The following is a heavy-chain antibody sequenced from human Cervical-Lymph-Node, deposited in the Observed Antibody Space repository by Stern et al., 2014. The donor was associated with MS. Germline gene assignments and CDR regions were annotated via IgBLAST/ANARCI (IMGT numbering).Heavy chain of an antibody. CDR1: GFTFSSHV. V-gene: IGHV3-30-3*01. CDR3: VREDGDFDY. D-gene: IGHD2-8*01. CDR2: IWHDENNS. J-gene: IGHJ4*02. Sequence: QVQLVESGGGVVQPGGSLRLSCAASGFTFSSHVMHWVRQAPGKGLEWVAVIWHDENNSAYAAAVKGRFTISRDNSNNTLSLQMNSLRAEDTAVYYCVREDGDFDYWGQGTLVTVSS.